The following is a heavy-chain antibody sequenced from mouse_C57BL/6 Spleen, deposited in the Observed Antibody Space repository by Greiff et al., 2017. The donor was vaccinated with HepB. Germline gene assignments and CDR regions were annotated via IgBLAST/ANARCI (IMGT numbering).Heavy chain of an antibody. D-gene: IGHD1-1*01. CDR2: IHPNSGST. CDR1: GYTFTSYW. CDR3: ASTVVARDWYFDV. V-gene: IGHV1-64*01. J-gene: IGHJ1*03. Sequence: VQLQQPGAELVKPGASVKLSCKASGYTFTSYWMHWVKQRPGQGLEWIGMIHPNSGSTNYNEKFKSKATLTVDKSSSTAYMQLSSLTSEDSAVYYCASTVVARDWYFDVWGTGTTVTVSS.